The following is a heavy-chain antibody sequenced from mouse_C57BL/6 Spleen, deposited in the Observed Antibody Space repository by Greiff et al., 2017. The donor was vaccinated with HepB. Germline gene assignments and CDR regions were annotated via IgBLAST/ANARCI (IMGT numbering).Heavy chain of an antibody. CDR2: IDPENGDT. D-gene: IGHD2-4*01. J-gene: IGHJ4*01. CDR1: GFNIKDDY. V-gene: IGHV14-4*01. Sequence: EVQLVESGAELVRPGASVKLSCTASGFNIKDDYMHWVKQRPEQGLEWIGWIDPENGDTEYASKFQGKATITADTSSNTAYLQLSSLTSEDTAVYYCTTLYYDYPYYAMDYWGQGTSVTVSS. CDR3: TTLYYDYPYYAMDY.